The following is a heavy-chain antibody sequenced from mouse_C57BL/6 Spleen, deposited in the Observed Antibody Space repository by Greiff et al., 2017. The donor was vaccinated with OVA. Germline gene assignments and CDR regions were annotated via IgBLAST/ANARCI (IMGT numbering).Heavy chain of an antibody. CDR2: ISYDGSN. CDR3: ARVGKGYFDY. CDR1: GYSINSGYY. V-gene: IGHV3-6*01. J-gene: IGHJ2*01. Sequence: EVKLLESGPGLVKPSQSLSLTCSVTGYSINSGYYWNWIRQFPGNKLEWMGYISYDGSNNYNPSLKNRISITRDTSKNQFFLKLNSVTTEDTATYYCARVGKGYFDYWGQGTTLTVSS.